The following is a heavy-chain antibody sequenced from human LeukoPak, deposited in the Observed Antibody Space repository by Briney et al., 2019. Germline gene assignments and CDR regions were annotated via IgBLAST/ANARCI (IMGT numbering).Heavy chain of an antibody. CDR1: AFTFSSYW. Sequence: GGSLRLSCAAPAFTFSSYWMHWVRQAPGKGLVWVSRINSDGSSTSYADSVKGRFTISRDNAKNTLYLQMNSLRAEDTAVYYCARDRGAYCSGGSCYSRNWFDPWGQGTLVTVSS. D-gene: IGHD2-15*01. CDR2: INSDGSST. V-gene: IGHV3-74*01. CDR3: ARDRGAYCSGGSCYSRNWFDP. J-gene: IGHJ5*02.